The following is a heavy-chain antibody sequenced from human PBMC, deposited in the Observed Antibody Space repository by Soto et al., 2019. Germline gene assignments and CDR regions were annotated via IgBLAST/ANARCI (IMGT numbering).Heavy chain of an antibody. CDR3: TTHDFWSGYTDY. Sequence: GGSLRLSCAASGFTFSNAWMSWVRQAPGKGLEWVGRIKSKTDGGTTDYAAPVKGRFTISRDDSKNTLYLQMNSLKTEETAMYYCTTHDFWSGYTDYWGQGTLVTVSS. J-gene: IGHJ4*02. D-gene: IGHD3-3*01. CDR1: GFTFSNAW. V-gene: IGHV3-15*01. CDR2: IKSKTDGGTT.